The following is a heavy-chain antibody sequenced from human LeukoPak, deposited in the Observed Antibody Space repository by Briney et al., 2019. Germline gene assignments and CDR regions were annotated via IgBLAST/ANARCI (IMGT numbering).Heavy chain of an antibody. V-gene: IGHV1-3*01. D-gene: IGHD1-26*01. CDR1: GYTFTSYA. CDR3: ARDPYSGNSIQVVFDY. CDR2: INAGNGNT. J-gene: IGHJ4*02. Sequence: ASVKVSCKASGYTFTSYAMHWVRQAPGQRLEWMGWINAGNGNTKYSQKFQGRVTITSDTSASTDYMELSSLRSEDTAVYYCARDPYSGNSIQVVFDYWGQGTLVTVSS.